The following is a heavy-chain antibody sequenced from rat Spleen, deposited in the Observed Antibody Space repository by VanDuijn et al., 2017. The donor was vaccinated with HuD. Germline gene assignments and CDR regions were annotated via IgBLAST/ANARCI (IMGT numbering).Heavy chain of an antibody. V-gene: IGHV5-22*01. CDR3: ARRGFNYGSYGYFDY. Sequence: EVQLVESGGGLVQPGRSMKLSCAASGFTFSDYYMAWVRQAPKKGLEWVASISYEGSSTYYGDSVKGRFTISRDNAKSTLYLQMNSLRSEDTATYYCARRGFNYGSYGYFDYWGQGVMVTVSS. J-gene: IGHJ2*01. D-gene: IGHD1-3*01. CDR2: ISYEGSST. CDR1: GFTFSDYY.